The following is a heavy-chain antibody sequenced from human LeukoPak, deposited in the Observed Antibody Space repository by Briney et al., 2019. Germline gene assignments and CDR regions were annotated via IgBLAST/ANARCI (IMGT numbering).Heavy chain of an antibody. J-gene: IGHJ3*02. CDR2: ISSGSTYM. Sequence: GGSLRLSCATSGFTFSSYSMNWVRQAPGKGLEWVPSISSGSTYMYYADSVKGRFTISRDNAQNLVYLQMNSLRAEDTAVYYCGRIGGRSKAAKGDAFDIWGQGTMVTVSS. D-gene: IGHD6-6*01. V-gene: IGHV3-21*06. CDR1: GFTFSSYS. CDR3: GRIGGRSKAAKGDAFDI.